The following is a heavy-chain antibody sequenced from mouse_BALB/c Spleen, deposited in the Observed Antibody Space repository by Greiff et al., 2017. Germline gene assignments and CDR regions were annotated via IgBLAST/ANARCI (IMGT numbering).Heavy chain of an antibody. D-gene: IGHD4-1*01. Sequence: QVQLQQSGAELMKPGASVKISCKATGYTFSSYWIEWVKQRPGHGLEWIGEILPGSGSTNYNEKFKGKATFTADTSSNTAYMQLSSLTSEDSAVYYCARRELGPGWFAYWGQGTLVTVSA. CDR3: ARRELGPGWFAY. V-gene: IGHV1-9*01. CDR1: GYTFSSYW. CDR2: ILPGSGST. J-gene: IGHJ3*01.